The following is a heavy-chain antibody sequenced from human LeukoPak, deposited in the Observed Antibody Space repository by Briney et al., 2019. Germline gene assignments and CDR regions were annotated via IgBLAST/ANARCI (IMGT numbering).Heavy chain of an antibody. D-gene: IGHD3-16*01. V-gene: IGHV3-30*02. CDR1: GFTFSSYG. J-gene: IGHJ4*02. Sequence: PGGSLRLSCAASGFTFSSYGMHWVRQAPGKGLEWVAFIRYDGSNKYYADSVKGRFTISRDNSKNSLYLQMNSLRAEDTAVYYCARGNGGSRDFDYWGQGTLVTVSS. CDR3: ARGNGGSRDFDY. CDR2: IRYDGSNK.